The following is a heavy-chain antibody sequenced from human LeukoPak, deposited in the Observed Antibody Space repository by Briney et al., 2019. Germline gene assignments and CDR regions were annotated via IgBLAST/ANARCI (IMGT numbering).Heavy chain of an antibody. CDR2: IIPILGIA. CDR1: GGTFISYA. CDR3: ARPYRIAAAGTGYYDYGMDV. J-gene: IGHJ6*02. V-gene: IGHV1-69*04. Sequence: SVKVSSKASGGTFISYAISWVRQAPGQGLEWMGRIIPILGIANYAQKFQGRVTITADKSTSTAYMELSSLRSEDTAVYYCARPYRIAAAGTGYYDYGMDVWGQGTTVTVSS. D-gene: IGHD6-13*01.